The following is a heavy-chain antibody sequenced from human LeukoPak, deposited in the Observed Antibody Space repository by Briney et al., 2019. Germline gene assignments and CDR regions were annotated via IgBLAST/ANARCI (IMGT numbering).Heavy chain of an antibody. D-gene: IGHD3-9*01. CDR3: ASSYYDTSTGYSYNWLDP. CDR2: INAGNGYI. J-gene: IGHJ5*02. CDR1: GYTFTSYA. Sequence: ASVKVSCKASGYTFTSYAMHWVRQAPGQRLEWMGWINAGNGYIKYSQRFQGRVTITRDTSASTSYMELSSLRSEDTAMYYCASSYYDTSTGYSYNWLDPWGQGTLVTVSA. V-gene: IGHV1-3*01.